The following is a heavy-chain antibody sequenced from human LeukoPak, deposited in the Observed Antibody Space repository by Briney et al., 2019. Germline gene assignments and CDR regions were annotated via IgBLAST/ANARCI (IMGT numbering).Heavy chain of an antibody. CDR2: IIPIFGTA. CDR3: AVYYYGSGSYSWFDP. V-gene: IGHV1-69*06. Sequence: ASVKVSCKASGYTFTSYGISWVRQAPGQGLEWMGGIIPIFGTANYAQKFQGRVTITADKSTSTAYMELSSLRSEDTAVYYCAVYYYGSGSYSWFDPWGQGTLVTVSS. D-gene: IGHD3-10*01. CDR1: GYTFTSYG. J-gene: IGHJ5*02.